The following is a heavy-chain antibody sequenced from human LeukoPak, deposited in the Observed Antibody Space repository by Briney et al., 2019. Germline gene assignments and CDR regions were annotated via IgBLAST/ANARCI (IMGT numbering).Heavy chain of an antibody. CDR3: ARDLARGVIIQNDAFDT. J-gene: IGHJ3*02. CDR1: GFTFSSYS. CDR2: ISSSSSYI. D-gene: IGHD3-10*01. V-gene: IGHV3-21*01. Sequence: GGSLRLSCAASGFTFSSYSMNWVRQAPGKGLEWVSSISSSSSYIYYADSVKGRFTISRDNAKNSLYLQMNSLRAEDTAVYYCARDLARGVIIQNDAFDTWGQGTMVTVSS.